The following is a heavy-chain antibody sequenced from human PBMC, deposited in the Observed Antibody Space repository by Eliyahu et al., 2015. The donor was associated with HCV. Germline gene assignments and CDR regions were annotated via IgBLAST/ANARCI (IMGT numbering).Heavy chain of an antibody. D-gene: IGHD6-13*01. CDR3: ARGVAAGSYYYYYYMDV. Sequence: QVQLQQWGAGLLKPSETLSLTCAVYGGSFSGYYWSWIRQPPGKGLXWIGEINHSGSTNYXPSLKSRVTISVDTSKNQFPLKLSSVTAADTAVYYCARGVAAGSYYYYYYMDVWGKGTTVTVSS. J-gene: IGHJ6*03. V-gene: IGHV4-34*01. CDR1: GGSFSGYY. CDR2: INHSGST.